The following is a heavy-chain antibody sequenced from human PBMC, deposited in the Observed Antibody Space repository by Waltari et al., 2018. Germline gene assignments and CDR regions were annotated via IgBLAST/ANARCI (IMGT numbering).Heavy chain of an antibody. J-gene: IGHJ6*03. Sequence: EVQLVESGGGLVQPGGSLRLSCAASGFTFSSYWMSWVRKAPVKGLEWVANIKQDGSEKYYVDSVKGRFTISRDNAKNSLYLQMNSLRAEDTAVYYCARDKAVFGRGMDVWGKGTTVTVSS. CDR2: IKQDGSEK. D-gene: IGHD3-3*01. CDR1: GFTFSSYW. V-gene: IGHV3-7*01. CDR3: ARDKAVFGRGMDV.